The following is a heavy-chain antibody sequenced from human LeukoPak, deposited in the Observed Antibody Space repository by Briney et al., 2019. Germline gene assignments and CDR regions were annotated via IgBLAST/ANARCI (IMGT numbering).Heavy chain of an antibody. CDR3: ARDRRGSYFNYYYMDV. V-gene: IGHV1-2*02. CDR1: GYSFTGYN. CDR2: INPNSGGT. Sequence: ASVKVSCKASGYSFTGYNVHWVRQAPGQGLEWMGWINPNSGGTNYAQRFQGRVTMTRDTSISTAYMELSRLRSDDTAVYYCARDRRGSYFNYYYMDVWGKGTTVTISS. J-gene: IGHJ6*03. D-gene: IGHD3-16*01.